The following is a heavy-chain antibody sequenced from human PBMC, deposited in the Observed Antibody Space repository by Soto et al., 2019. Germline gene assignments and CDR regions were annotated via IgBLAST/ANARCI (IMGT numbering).Heavy chain of an antibody. D-gene: IGHD5-12*01. CDR2: ISSRGSTI. CDR3: ARDPLETVATPFDY. V-gene: IGHV3-11*01. CDR1: GFTFSDYY. Sequence: SGGSLRLSCAASGFTFSDYYMSWIRQAPGKGLEWISYISSRGSTIYYADSVKGRFTISRDNAKNSLYLQMNSLRAEDTAVYYCARDPLETVATPFDYWGQGTLVTV. J-gene: IGHJ4*02.